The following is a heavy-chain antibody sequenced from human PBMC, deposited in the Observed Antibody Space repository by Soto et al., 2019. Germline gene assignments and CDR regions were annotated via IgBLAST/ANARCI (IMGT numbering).Heavy chain of an antibody. D-gene: IGHD3-22*01. Sequence: SETLSLTCTVSGGSISSSSYYWGWIRQPPGKGLEWIGSIYYRGSTYYNPSLKSRLTISVDTSKNQFSLKLSSVTAADTAVYYCARHGAPTYYYDSSGYREAFDIWGQGTMVTVSS. J-gene: IGHJ3*02. V-gene: IGHV4-39*01. CDR2: IYYRGST. CDR1: GGSISSSSYY. CDR3: ARHGAPTYYYDSSGYREAFDI.